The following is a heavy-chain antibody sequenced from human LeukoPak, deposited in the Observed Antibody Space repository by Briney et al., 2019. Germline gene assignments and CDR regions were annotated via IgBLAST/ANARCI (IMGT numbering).Heavy chain of an antibody. Sequence: PGGSLRLSCAASGFTFSSYGMHWVRQAPGKGLEWVAVISYDGSNKYYADSVKGRFTISRDNSKNTLYLQMNSLRAEDTAVYYCAKGLYDYVWGSYRIPDDYWGQGTLVTVSS. J-gene: IGHJ4*02. V-gene: IGHV3-30*18. CDR3: AKGLYDYVWGSYRIPDDY. CDR1: GFTFSSYG. CDR2: ISYDGSNK. D-gene: IGHD3-16*02.